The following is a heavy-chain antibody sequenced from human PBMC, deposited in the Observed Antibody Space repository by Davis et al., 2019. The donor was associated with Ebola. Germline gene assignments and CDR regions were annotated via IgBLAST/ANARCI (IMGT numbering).Heavy chain of an antibody. D-gene: IGHD2-2*02. CDR2: INPNSGGT. CDR1: GYTFTGYY. Sequence: AASVKVSCKASGYTFTGYYMHWVRQAPGQGLEWMGRINPNSGGTNYAQKFQGRVTMTRDTSISTAYMELSRLRSDDTAVYYCARGGPFFVVVPAAIVFDYWGQGTLVTVSS. CDR3: ARGGPFFVVVPAAIVFDY. J-gene: IGHJ4*02. V-gene: IGHV1-2*06.